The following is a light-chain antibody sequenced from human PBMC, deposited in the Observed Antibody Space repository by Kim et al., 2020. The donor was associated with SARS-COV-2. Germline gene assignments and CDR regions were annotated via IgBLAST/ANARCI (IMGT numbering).Light chain of an antibody. CDR1: QSISSW. CDR2: KAS. J-gene: IGKJ1*01. CDR3: QHYNSYPLT. V-gene: IGKV1-5*03. Sequence: DIQMTQSPSTLSASVGDRVTITCRASQSISSWLAWHQQKPGKAPKALIYKASDLESGVPSRFSGHGSGTEVTLTISSLQPEDFATYYCQHYNSYPLTFGQGTKVDIK.